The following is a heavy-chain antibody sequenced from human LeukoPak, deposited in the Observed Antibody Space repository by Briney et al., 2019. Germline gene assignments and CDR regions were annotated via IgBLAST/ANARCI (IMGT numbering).Heavy chain of an antibody. CDR2: ISAYNGNT. CDR3: ARDSIAAAGIFYYGMDV. J-gene: IGHJ6*02. V-gene: IGHV1-18*01. D-gene: IGHD6-13*01. Sequence: ASVKVSCKASGYTFTSYVISWVRQAPGQGLEWMGWISAYNGNTNYAQKLQGRVTMTTDTSTSTAYMELRSLRSDDTAVYYCARDSIAAAGIFYYGMDVWGQGTTVTVSS. CDR1: GYTFTSYV.